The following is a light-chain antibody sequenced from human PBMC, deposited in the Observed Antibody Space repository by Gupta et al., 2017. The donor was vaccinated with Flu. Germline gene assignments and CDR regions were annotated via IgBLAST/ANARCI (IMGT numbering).Light chain of an antibody. V-gene: IGLV2-14*01. CDR2: EGR. Sequence: QSALTQPASVSGSPGQSITMSCPGTSSDLAGYDYVSWYQHHPGKAPKLIIYEGRDRPSGGSTRFSGSKSGNTAALTIAGLQAEDDDYYYCSSYTTTSTMFGGGTKLTVL. J-gene: IGLJ3*02. CDR1: SSDLAGYDY. CDR3: SSYTTTSTM.